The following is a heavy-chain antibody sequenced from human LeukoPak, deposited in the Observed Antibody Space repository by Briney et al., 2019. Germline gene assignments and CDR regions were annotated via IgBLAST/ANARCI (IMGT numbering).Heavy chain of an antibody. CDR3: AAQGGYCGGDCFNY. J-gene: IGHJ4*02. V-gene: IGHV4-59*08. CDR1: GGSISSYY. Sequence: PSETLSLTCTVSGGSISSYYWSWFRQPPGKGLEWIGYIYYSGNTNYNPSLKSRVTISVGTSKNQFSLKLSSVTAADTAVYYCAAQGGYCGGDCFNYWGQGTLVTVSS. D-gene: IGHD2-21*01. CDR2: IYYSGNT.